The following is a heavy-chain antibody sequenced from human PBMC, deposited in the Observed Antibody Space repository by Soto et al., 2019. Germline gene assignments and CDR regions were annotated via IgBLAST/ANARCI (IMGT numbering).Heavy chain of an antibody. D-gene: IGHD3-22*01. Sequence: SETLSLTCTVSGGSISSSSYYWGWIRQPPGKGQEWIGSIYYSGSTYYNPSLKSRVTISVDTSKNQFSLKLSSVTAADTAVYYCARLVVITTYFDYWGQGTLVTVSS. J-gene: IGHJ4*02. CDR2: IYYSGST. V-gene: IGHV4-39*01. CDR3: ARLVVITTYFDY. CDR1: GGSISSSSYY.